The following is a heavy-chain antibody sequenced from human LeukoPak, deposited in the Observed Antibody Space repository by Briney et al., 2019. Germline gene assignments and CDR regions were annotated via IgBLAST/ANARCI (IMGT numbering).Heavy chain of an antibody. D-gene: IGHD6-13*01. J-gene: IGHJ6*03. CDR3: ARDLWGSSWTNYYYYYMDV. CDR2: IKQDGSEK. Sequence: GGSLRLSCAASGFTFSSYWMSWVRQAPGKGLEWVANIKQDGSEKYYVDSVKGRFTISRDNAKNSLYLQMNSLRAEDTAVYYCARDLWGSSWTNYYYYYMDVWGKGTTVTVSS. CDR1: GFTFSSYW. V-gene: IGHV3-7*01.